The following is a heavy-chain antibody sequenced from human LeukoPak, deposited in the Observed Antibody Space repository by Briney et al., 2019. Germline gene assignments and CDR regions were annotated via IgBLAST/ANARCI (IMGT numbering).Heavy chain of an antibody. CDR2: ICPDGTVT. V-gene: IGHV3-74*01. D-gene: IGHD3-22*01. J-gene: IGHJ4*02. Sequence: GGSLRLSCAASGFTFSSYSMNWVRQAPGKGPMWVSRICPDGTVTNYADSVKARFIISRDNARNTVYLQMNSLRVEDTAVYYCARRVSGYYYDLDYWGQGTLVTVSS. CDR3: ARRVSGYYYDLDY. CDR1: GFTFSSYS.